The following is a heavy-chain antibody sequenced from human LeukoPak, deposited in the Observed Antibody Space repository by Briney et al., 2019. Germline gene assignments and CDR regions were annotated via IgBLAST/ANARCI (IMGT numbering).Heavy chain of an antibody. CDR2: ISAYNGNT. Sequence: GASVKVSCKASGYTFTSYYMHWVRQAPGQGLEWMGWISAYNGNTNYAQKLQGRVTMTTDTSTSTAYMELRSLRSDDTAVYYCARDVWALGYYDSSAYIQSEYFQHWGQGTLVTVSS. CDR1: GYTFTSYY. V-gene: IGHV1-18*04. CDR3: ARDVWALGYYDSSAYIQSEYFQH. D-gene: IGHD3-22*01. J-gene: IGHJ1*01.